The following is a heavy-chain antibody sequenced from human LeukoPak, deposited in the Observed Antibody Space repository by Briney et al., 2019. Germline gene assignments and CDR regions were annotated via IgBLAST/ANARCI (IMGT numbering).Heavy chain of an antibody. D-gene: IGHD3-22*01. V-gene: IGHV3-23*01. CDR1: GFTFSSYA. J-gene: IGHJ4*02. CDR3: AKANYDSSGYYQYYFDY. Sequence: GGSLRLSCAAPGFTFSSYAMSWVRQAPGKGLEWVSAFSGSGGGTYYADPVKGRFTISRDNSKNTLYLQMNSLRAEDTAVYYCAKANYDSSGYYQYYFDYWGQGTLVTVSS. CDR2: FSGSGGGT.